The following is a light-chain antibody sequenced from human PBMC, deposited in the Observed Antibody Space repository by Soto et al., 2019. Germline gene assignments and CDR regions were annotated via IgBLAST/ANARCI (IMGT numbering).Light chain of an antibody. CDR3: QSYDISLSGLHV. Sequence: QSVLTQPPSVSGATGQRVTISCTGSSSNIGAHYDVHWYQQLPGTAHKLLIYGNDNHTSGVPDRITGTKSGTSASMAITALQAEDEADYYCQSYDISLSGLHVFGTGTKRTVL. CDR2: GND. J-gene: IGLJ1*01. CDR1: SSNIGAHYD. V-gene: IGLV1-40*01.